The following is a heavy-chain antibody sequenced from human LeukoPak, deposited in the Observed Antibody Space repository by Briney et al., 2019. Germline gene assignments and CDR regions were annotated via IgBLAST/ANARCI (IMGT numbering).Heavy chain of an antibody. Sequence: GESLKISCAASGFTFSSYAMHWVRQAPGKGLEWVAVISYDGSNKYSADSVKGRFTISRDNSKNTLYLQMNSLRTEDTAVYYCAREVRGAITVFDYWGQGTLVTVSS. D-gene: IGHD3-10*01. J-gene: IGHJ4*02. V-gene: IGHV3-30-3*01. CDR3: AREVRGAITVFDY. CDR1: GFTFSSYA. CDR2: ISYDGSNK.